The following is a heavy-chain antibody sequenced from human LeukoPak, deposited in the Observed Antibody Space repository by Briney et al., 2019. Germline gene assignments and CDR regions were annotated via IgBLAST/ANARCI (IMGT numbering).Heavy chain of an antibody. V-gene: IGHV4-31*03. D-gene: IGHD3-22*01. Sequence: SETLSLTCTVAGGSISSGGYYWSWIRQHPGMGLEWIGYIYYSGSTYYNPSLKSRVTISVDTSNNQFSLKLSSVTAADTAVYYCARADSSGYSYFDCWGQGTLVTASS. CDR2: IYYSGST. J-gene: IGHJ4*02. CDR1: GGSISSGGYY. CDR3: ARADSSGYSYFDC.